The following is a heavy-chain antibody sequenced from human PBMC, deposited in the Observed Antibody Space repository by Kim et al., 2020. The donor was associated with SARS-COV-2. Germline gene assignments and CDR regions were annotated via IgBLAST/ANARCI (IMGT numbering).Heavy chain of an antibody. CDR3: TRGFCSRADCPARQSSNYG. CDR1: GYTFTGYY. V-gene: IGHV1-2*02. D-gene: IGHD2-15*01. J-gene: IGHJ6*01. CDR2: IDPRSGAT. Sequence: ASVKVSCKAFGYTFTGYYIHLVRQAPGQGLEWMGWIDPRSGATNSAHKFQGRVSMTRDTSITTAYMELSDLTSDDTALYSCTRGFCSRADCPARQSSNYG.